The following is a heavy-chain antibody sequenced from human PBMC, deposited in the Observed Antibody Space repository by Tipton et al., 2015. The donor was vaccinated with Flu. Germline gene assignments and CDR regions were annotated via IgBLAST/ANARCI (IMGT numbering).Heavy chain of an antibody. CDR1: GGSISSSNW. Sequence: SLRLSCAVSGGSISSSNWWSWVRQPPGKGLEWIGEIYHSGSTNYNPSLKSRVTISVDKSKNQFSLKLSSVTAAGTAVYYCARDRRARTAAGGVDWGQGTLVTVSS. CDR2: IYHSGST. J-gene: IGHJ4*02. CDR3: ARDRRARTAAGGVD. D-gene: IGHD4-23*01. V-gene: IGHV4-4*02.